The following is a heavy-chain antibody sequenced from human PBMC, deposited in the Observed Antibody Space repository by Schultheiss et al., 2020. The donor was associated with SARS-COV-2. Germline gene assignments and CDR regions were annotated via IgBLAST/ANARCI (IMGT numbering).Heavy chain of an antibody. Sequence: GGSLRLSCAASGFTFSDYYMSWIRQAPGKGLEWVSYISSSGSTIYYADSVKGRFTISRDNSKSTLYLQMNSLRAEDTAVYYCARGGGAISPYYYYYMDVWGKGTTVTVSS. D-gene: IGHD3-10*01. V-gene: IGHV3-11*04. J-gene: IGHJ6*03. CDR2: ISSSGSTI. CDR1: GFTFSDYY. CDR3: ARGGGAISPYYYYYMDV.